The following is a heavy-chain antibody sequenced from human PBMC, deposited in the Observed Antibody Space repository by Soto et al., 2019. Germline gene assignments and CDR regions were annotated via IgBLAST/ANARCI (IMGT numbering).Heavy chain of an antibody. J-gene: IGHJ4*02. V-gene: IGHV3-66*01. CDR1: GFTVSTKY. Sequence: EVQLVESGGGLVQPGGSLRLSCAASGFTVSTKYMSWVRQAPGKGLEWVSVIYSGGSTFYADSVRGSFTISRDNSTNTVNLQMNSLRAEDTAVYYCARDPWAADYWGQGTLVTVSS. CDR3: ARDPWAADY. CDR2: IYSGGST. D-gene: IGHD3-16*01.